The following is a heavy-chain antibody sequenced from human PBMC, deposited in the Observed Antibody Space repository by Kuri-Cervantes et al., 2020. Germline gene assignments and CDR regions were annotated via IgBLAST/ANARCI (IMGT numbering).Heavy chain of an antibody. J-gene: IGHJ6*02. CDR2: SNAGNGNT. D-gene: IGHD6-13*01. Sequence: ASVKVSCKASGYTFTGYYMHWVRQAPGQRLEWMGWSNAGNGNTKYSQEFQGRVTITRDTSASTAYMELSSLRSEDMAVYYCARQQLYYYGIDVWGQGTTVTVSS. V-gene: IGHV1-3*02. CDR3: ARQQLYYYGIDV. CDR1: GYTFTGYY.